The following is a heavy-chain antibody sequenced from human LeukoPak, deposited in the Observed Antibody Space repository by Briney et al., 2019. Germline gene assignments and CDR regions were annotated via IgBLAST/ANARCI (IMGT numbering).Heavy chain of an antibody. J-gene: IGHJ3*02. V-gene: IGHV4-38-2*02. CDR3: ARDKFPLVGATGDDAFDI. CDR1: GYSISSGYY. D-gene: IGHD1-26*01. Sequence: PSETLSLTCTVSGYSISSGYYWGCIRQPIGRGLEWIGSSTHSGSTNYNPSLKSRVTISVDKSKNQFSLKLSSVTAADTAVYYCARDKFPLVGATGDDAFDIWGQGTMVAVSS. CDR2: STHSGST.